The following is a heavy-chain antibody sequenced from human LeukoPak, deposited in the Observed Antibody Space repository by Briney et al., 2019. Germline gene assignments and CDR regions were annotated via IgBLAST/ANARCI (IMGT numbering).Heavy chain of an antibody. CDR1: GFTFSSYS. Sequence: GGSLRLSCAASGFTFSSYSMNWVRQAPGKGLEWVSYISSSSTIYYADSVKGRFTTSRDNAKNSLYLQMNSLRAEDTAVYYCARDAVEYSSSIYYYYYYMDVWGKGTTVTVSS. CDR3: ARDAVEYSSSIYYYYYYMDV. V-gene: IGHV3-48*01. CDR2: ISSSSTI. D-gene: IGHD6-6*01. J-gene: IGHJ6*03.